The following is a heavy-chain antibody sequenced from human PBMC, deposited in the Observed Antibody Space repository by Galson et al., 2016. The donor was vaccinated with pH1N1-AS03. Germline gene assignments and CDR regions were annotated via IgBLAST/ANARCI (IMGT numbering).Heavy chain of an antibody. D-gene: IGHD4-23*01. Sequence: SVKVSCKASGYTFTNYGISWVRQAPGQGLEWMGWISAYNGNTNYAQKLQGRVTLTTDTSTSTAYMELRRLRSADTAVYYCARGWPDYGGDSFLGWDHWGQGSLVTVSS. J-gene: IGHJ4*02. CDR3: ARGWPDYGGDSFLGWDH. V-gene: IGHV1-18*01. CDR1: GYTFTNYG. CDR2: ISAYNGNT.